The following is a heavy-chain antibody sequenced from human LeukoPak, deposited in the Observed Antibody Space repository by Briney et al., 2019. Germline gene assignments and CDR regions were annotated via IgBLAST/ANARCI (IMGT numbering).Heavy chain of an antibody. D-gene: IGHD3-9*01. J-gene: IGHJ4*02. Sequence: ASVKVSCKASGYTFTSYGISWVRQAPGQGLEWMGWISAYNGNTNYAQKLQGRVTMTTDTSTSTAHMELRSLRSDDTAVYYCARARGLYYDILTGYSHFDYWGQGTLVTVSS. CDR2: ISAYNGNT. CDR1: GYTFTSYG. V-gene: IGHV1-18*04. CDR3: ARARGLYYDILTGYSHFDY.